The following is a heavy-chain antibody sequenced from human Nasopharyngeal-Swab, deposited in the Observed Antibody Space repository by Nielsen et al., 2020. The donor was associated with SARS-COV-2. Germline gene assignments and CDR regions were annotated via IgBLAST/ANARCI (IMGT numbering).Heavy chain of an antibody. CDR3: ARGIVGAIDY. D-gene: IGHD1-26*01. V-gene: IGHV3-53*01. J-gene: IGHJ4*02. CDR1: GFTVSSNY. Sequence: GASLKISCAASGFTVSSNYMSWVRQAPGKGLEWVSVIYSGGSTYYADSVKGRFTISRDNSKNTLYLQMNSLRAEDTAVYYCARGIVGAIDYWGQGTLVTVSS. CDR2: IYSGGST.